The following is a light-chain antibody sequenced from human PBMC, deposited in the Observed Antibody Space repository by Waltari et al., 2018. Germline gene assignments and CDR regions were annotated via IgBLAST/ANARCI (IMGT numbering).Light chain of an antibody. CDR3: QHYVRLPAT. Sequence: EIVLTQSPGTLSLSPGERATLSCRASQSVRGSLAWYQQKAGQAPRLLIYGASSRATGIPDRVSGSGSGTDFSVTISRLEPEDFAVYYCQHYVRLPATFGQGTKVEI. V-gene: IGKV3-20*01. CDR2: GAS. CDR1: QSVRGS. J-gene: IGKJ1*01.